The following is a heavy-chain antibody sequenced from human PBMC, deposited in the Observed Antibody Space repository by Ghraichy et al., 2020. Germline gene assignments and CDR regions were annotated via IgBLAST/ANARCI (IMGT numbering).Heavy chain of an antibody. Sequence: GGSLRLSCAASGFTFSNAWMSWVRQAPGKGLEWVGRIKSKTDGGTTDYAAPVKGRFTISRDDSKNTLYLQMNSLKTEDTAVYYCTTLITMVQGVIINYYYMDVWGKGTTVTVSS. CDR3: TTLITMVQGVIINYYYMDV. CDR1: GFTFSNAW. V-gene: IGHV3-15*01. J-gene: IGHJ6*03. D-gene: IGHD3-10*01. CDR2: IKSKTDGGTT.